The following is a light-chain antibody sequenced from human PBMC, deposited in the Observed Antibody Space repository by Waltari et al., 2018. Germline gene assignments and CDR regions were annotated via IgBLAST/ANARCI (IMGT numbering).Light chain of an antibody. Sequence: QSALTQPPSVSGTPGQRVTISCSGSTSNVGIQTVTWFQQFPGTAPKFLINSVNERPSGVPDRFSGSKSGTSASLVISGLQSEDEADYYCAAWDDNLDGWLFGGGTKVTVL. CDR3: AAWDDNLDGWL. V-gene: IGLV1-44*01. J-gene: IGLJ3*02. CDR1: TSNVGIQT. CDR2: SVN.